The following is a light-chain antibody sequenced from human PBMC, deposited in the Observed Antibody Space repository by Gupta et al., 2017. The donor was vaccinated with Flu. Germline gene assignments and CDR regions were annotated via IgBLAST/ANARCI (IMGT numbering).Light chain of an antibody. Sequence: DIQMTQSPSTLSASVGDRVTITCRASQSISDWLAWFQQKPGKAPKLLIHKASSLESGVPSRFSGGGSGTEFTLTISSLQPDDSATYYCQQHNSYSPTFGQGTRVEIK. CDR1: QSISDW. CDR3: QQHNSYSPT. J-gene: IGKJ1*01. CDR2: KAS. V-gene: IGKV1-5*03.